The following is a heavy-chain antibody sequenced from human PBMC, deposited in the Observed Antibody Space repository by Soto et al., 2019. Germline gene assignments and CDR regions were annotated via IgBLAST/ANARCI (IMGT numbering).Heavy chain of an antibody. V-gene: IGHV4-4*02. J-gene: IGHJ5*02. Sequence: SETLSLTCAVSGGSITSTNWWSWVRQPPGKGLEWIGEIYHSGTTNYNPSLKSRVTISVDKSKNQFSLKLTSVTAADTAVYYCARDRGRAAAGSWGQGILVTVSS. CDR2: IYHSGTT. D-gene: IGHD6-13*01. CDR3: ARDRGRAAAGS. CDR1: GGSITSTNW.